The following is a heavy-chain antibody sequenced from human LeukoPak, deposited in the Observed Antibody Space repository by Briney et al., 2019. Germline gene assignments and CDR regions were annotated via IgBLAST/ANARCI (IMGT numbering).Heavy chain of an antibody. CDR2: IKQDGSEK. D-gene: IGHD1-26*01. CDR3: GVTVSGSYVN. Sequence: GGSLRPSCAASGFTFSSYWMSWVRQAPGKGLEWVANIKQDGSEKYYVDSVKGRFTISRDNAKNSLYLQMNSLRAEDTAVYYCGVTVSGSYVNWGQGTLVTVSS. J-gene: IGHJ4*02. CDR1: GFTFSSYW. V-gene: IGHV3-7*01.